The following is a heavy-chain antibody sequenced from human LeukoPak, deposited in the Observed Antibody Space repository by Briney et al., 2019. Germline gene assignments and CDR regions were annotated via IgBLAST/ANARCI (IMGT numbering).Heavy chain of an antibody. CDR2: IYYSGST. CDR1: GGSISSSNFY. CDR3: ARHAILVVVPAAMRGRNNWFDP. D-gene: IGHD2-2*01. J-gene: IGHJ5*02. Sequence: SETLSLTCTVSGGSISSSNFYWGWIRQPPGKGLEWIGSIYYSGSTYYNPSLKSRVTISVDTSKNQFSLKLSSVTAADTAVYYCARHAILVVVPAAMRGRNNWFDPWGQGTLVTVSS. V-gene: IGHV4-39*01.